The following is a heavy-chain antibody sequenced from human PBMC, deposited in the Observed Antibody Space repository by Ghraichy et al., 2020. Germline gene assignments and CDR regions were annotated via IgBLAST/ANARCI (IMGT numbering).Heavy chain of an antibody. CDR1: GFTFSGSA. CDR2: IRSKANSYAT. D-gene: IGHD3-22*01. CDR3: TTFDSSGSHFVDY. V-gene: IGHV3-73*01. J-gene: IGHJ4*02. Sequence: GGSLRLSCAASGFTFSGSAMHWVRQASGKGLEWVGRIRSKANSYATAYVVSVKGRFTISRDDSKNMAYLQMNSLKTEDTAVYYCTTFDSSGSHFVDYWGQGTLVTVSS.